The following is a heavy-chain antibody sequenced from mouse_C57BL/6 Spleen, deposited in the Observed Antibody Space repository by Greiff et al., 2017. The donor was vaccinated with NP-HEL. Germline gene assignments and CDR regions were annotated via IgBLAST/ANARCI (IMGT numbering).Heavy chain of an antibody. CDR1: GYTFTSYW. J-gene: IGHJ4*01. D-gene: IGHD1-1*01. CDR3: ARSSGSSYDYYAMDY. V-gene: IGHV1-64*01. CDR2: IHPNSGST. Sequence: QVQLQQPGAELVKPGASVKLSCKASGYTFTSYWMHWVKQRPGQGLEWIGMIHPNSGSTNYNEKFKSKATLTVDKSSSTAYMQLSSLTSEDSAVYYCARSSGSSYDYYAMDYWGQGTSVTVS.